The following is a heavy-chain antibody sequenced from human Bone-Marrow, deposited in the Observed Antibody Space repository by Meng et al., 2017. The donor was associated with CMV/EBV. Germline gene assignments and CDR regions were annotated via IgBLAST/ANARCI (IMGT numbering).Heavy chain of an antibody. Sequence: QGQVVQSGAEVTKPGASVKVSCKASGYTFTSYGISWVRQAPGQGLEWMGWISAYNGNTNYAQKLQGRVTMTTDTSTSTAYMELRSLRSDDTAVYYCARDRGPYQLLIHFDYWGQGTLVTVSS. CDR3: ARDRGPYQLLIHFDY. J-gene: IGHJ4*02. D-gene: IGHD2-2*01. CDR1: GYTFTSYG. CDR2: ISAYNGNT. V-gene: IGHV1-18*01.